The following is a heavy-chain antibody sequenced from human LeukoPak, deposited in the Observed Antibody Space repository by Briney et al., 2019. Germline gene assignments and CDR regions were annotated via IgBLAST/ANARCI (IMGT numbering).Heavy chain of an antibody. D-gene: IGHD4-23*01. Sequence: SETLSLTCTVSGGSISSSSYSWGWIRQPPGKGLEWIGSIYYSGSTYYNPSLKSRVTISVDTSKNQFSLKLSSVTAADTAVYYCARHYDYGGNSDWGYWGQGTLVTVSS. CDR2: IYYSGST. V-gene: IGHV4-39*01. CDR1: GGSISSSSYS. J-gene: IGHJ4*02. CDR3: ARHYDYGGNSDWGY.